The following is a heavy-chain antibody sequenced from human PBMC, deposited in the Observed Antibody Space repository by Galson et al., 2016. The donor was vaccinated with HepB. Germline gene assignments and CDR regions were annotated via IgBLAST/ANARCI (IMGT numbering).Heavy chain of an antibody. CDR3: HVWFGESRYGVDV. Sequence: SLRLSCAASGFTSSSYWMHWARQAPGKGLVWVSRISSDGSKTTYADSVKGRFTISGDNAKNTLSLQMNSLRVEDTAVYYCHVWFGESRYGVDVWGQGTTVTVSS. CDR1: GFTSSSYW. CDR2: ISSDGSKT. J-gene: IGHJ6*02. V-gene: IGHV3-74*01. D-gene: IGHD3-10*01.